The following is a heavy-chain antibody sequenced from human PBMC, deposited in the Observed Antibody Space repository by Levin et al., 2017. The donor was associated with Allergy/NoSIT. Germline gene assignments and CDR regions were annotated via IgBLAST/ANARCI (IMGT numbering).Heavy chain of an antibody. J-gene: IGHJ6*02. CDR3: AREVNLERDYGMDV. CDR2: ISSSGSTI. D-gene: IGHD4-23*01. V-gene: IGHV3-48*03. Sequence: PGGSLRLSCAASGFTFSSYEMNWVRQAPGKGLEWVSYISSSGSTIYYADSVKGRFTISRDNAKNSLYLQMNSLRAEDTAVYYCAREVNLERDYGMDVWGQGTTVTVSS. CDR1: GFTFSSYE.